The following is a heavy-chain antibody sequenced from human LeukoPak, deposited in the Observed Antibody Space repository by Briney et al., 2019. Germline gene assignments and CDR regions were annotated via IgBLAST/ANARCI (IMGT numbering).Heavy chain of an antibody. Sequence: SETLSLTCTDSGGSVSSYYWSWIRQPPGKGLEWIGYIYYSGSTNYNPSLKSRVTISVDTSKNQFSLKLSSVTAADTAVYHCARDNWNYGSSMDVWGQGTTVTVSS. J-gene: IGHJ6*02. D-gene: IGHD1-7*01. CDR2: IYYSGST. CDR3: ARDNWNYGSSMDV. CDR1: GGSVSSYY. V-gene: IGHV4-59*02.